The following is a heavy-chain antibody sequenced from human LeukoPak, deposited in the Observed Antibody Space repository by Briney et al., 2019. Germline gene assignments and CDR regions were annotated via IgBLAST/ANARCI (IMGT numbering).Heavy chain of an antibody. CDR2: IYPGDSDT. CDR1: GYSFTSYW. Sequence: GESLKISCKGSGYSFTSYWIGWVRQMPGKGLEWMGLIYPGDSDTKYSPSFQGQVTISADKSINTAYLQWSSLKASDTAMYYCARQSLSYYYGSGSYRHYYYYYMDVWGKGTTVTVSS. CDR3: ARQSLSYYYGSGSYRHYYYYYMDV. J-gene: IGHJ6*03. D-gene: IGHD3-10*01. V-gene: IGHV5-51*01.